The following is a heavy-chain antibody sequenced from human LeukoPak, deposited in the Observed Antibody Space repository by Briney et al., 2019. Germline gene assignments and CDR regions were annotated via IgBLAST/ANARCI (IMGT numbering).Heavy chain of an antibody. Sequence: AASVKVSCKASGYTFTSYDINWVRQATGQGLEWMGWMNPNSGNTGYAQKFQGRVTMTTDAYTSTAYMELRSLTSDDTAVYYCARDGTYYYDSSGYYGSDYWGQGTLVTVSS. CDR2: MNPNSGNT. CDR1: GYTFTSYD. J-gene: IGHJ4*02. CDR3: ARDGTYYYDSSGYYGSDY. V-gene: IGHV1-8*01. D-gene: IGHD3-22*01.